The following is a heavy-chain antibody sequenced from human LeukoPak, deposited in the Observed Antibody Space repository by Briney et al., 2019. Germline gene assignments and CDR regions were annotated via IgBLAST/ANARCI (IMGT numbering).Heavy chain of an antibody. CDR2: IYSEGST. CDR1: GIAVSTDY. CDR3: ARDRFNGMDV. Sequence: GGSLRLSCVASGIAVSTDYITWFRQAPGKGLEWVPIIYSEGSTYYADSVKGRFTISRDISKNTVTLQMNSLRAEDTAVYYCARDRFNGMDVWGQGTTVTVSS. V-gene: IGHV3-66*01. J-gene: IGHJ6*02. D-gene: IGHD3-3*01.